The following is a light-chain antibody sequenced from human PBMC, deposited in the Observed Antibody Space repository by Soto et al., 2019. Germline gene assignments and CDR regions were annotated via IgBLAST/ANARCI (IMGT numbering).Light chain of an antibody. CDR3: QKYNSAPRT. V-gene: IGKV1-27*01. CDR1: QGISNS. Sequence: DIQMTQSPSSLSASVGDRVTITCRASQGISNSLAWYQQQPGKVPKVLIYDASTLQSGVPSRFSGSGSGTDFTLTISSLQPEDVATYSCQKYNSAPRTFGQGTKVEIK. CDR2: DAS. J-gene: IGKJ1*01.